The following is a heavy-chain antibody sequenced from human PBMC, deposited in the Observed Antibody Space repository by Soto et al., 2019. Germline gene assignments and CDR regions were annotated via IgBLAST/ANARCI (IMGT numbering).Heavy chain of an antibody. D-gene: IGHD6-13*01. J-gene: IGHJ4*02. V-gene: IGHV3-48*02. Sequence: PGGSLSLSCAASGFSFRDHSMNWVRQAPGKGLEWISYIRGTTTISYADSVKGRFTISRDNAENSLYLQMNSLRDEDTAVYYCARDLSWAFDHWGQGALVTVSS. CDR1: GFSFRDHS. CDR3: ARDLSWAFDH. CDR2: IRGTTTI.